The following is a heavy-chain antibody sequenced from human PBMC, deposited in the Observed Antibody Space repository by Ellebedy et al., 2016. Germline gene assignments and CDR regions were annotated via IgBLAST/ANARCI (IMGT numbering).Heavy chain of an antibody. D-gene: IGHD2/OR15-2a*01. CDR3: ARGKPRPFLGDAFDI. V-gene: IGHV4-61*08. Sequence: SETLSLTCTVSGGSISSGGYYWSWIRQHPGKGLEWIGYIYYSGSTNYNPSLKSRVTISVDTSKNQFSLKLSSVTAADTAVYYCARGKPRPFLGDAFDIWGQGTMVTVSS. CDR1: GGSISSGGYY. J-gene: IGHJ3*02. CDR2: IYYSGST.